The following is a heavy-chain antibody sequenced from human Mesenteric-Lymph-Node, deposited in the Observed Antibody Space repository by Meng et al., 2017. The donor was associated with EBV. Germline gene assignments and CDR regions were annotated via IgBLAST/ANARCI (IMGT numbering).Heavy chain of an antibody. Sequence: QVKLKRWGAGLLKPSETLSLTCAVYGASFSDYYWTWIRQPPGKGLEWIGEVNHGGATIYNPSLESRVTISIDTSKNQFSLKVTSVTAADTAVYFCATLGSFASSIDPWGQGTLVTVSS. D-gene: IGHD3-16*01. CDR1: GASFSDYY. V-gene: IGHV4-34*02. J-gene: IGHJ5*02. CDR3: ATLGSFASSIDP. CDR2: VNHGGAT.